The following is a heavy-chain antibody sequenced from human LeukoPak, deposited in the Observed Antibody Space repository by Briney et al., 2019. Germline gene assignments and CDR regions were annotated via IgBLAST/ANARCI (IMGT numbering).Heavy chain of an antibody. CDR3: ARVSSSTSGSLSPLDY. V-gene: IGHV3-66*01. J-gene: IGHJ4*02. D-gene: IGHD2-2*01. CDR1: GFTVSSNY. Sequence: GGSLRLSCVASGFTVSSNYMSWVRQAPGKGLEWVSVNYNGGSTYYADSVKGRFSISRDSSKDTLYLQMNSLRAEDTAVYYCARVSSSTSGSLSPLDYWGQGTLVTVSS. CDR2: NYNGGST.